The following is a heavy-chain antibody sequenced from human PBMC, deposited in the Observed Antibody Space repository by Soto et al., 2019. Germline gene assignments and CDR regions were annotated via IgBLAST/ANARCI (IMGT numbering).Heavy chain of an antibody. J-gene: IGHJ5*02. V-gene: IGHV1-69*13. D-gene: IGHD6-13*01. Sequence: GASVKVSCKASGGTFSSYAISWVRQAPGQGLEWMGGIIPIFGTANYAQKFQGRVTITADESTSTAYMELSSLRSEDTAVYYCARGREAAAGNWFDPWGQGTLVTVSS. CDR3: ARGREAAAGNWFDP. CDR1: GGTFSSYA. CDR2: IIPIFGTA.